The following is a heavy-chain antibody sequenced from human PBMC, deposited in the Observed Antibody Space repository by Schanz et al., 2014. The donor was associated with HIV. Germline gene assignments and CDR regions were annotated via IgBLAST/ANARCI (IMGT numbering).Heavy chain of an antibody. V-gene: IGHV1-2*02. D-gene: IGHD6-13*01. J-gene: IGHJ3*02. CDR2: IDPNSGG. CDR1: GYTFIDYF. CDR3: ARDLVDSSTWYDAFDI. Sequence: QVQLVQSGAEGRKPGASVKVSCKTSGYTFIDYFIHWVRQAPGQGLEWMGWIDPNSGGFARKFNDRVTITRDTSISTAYMEVRSLRSDDTALYFCARDLVDSSTWYDAFDIWGQGTKVTVSS.